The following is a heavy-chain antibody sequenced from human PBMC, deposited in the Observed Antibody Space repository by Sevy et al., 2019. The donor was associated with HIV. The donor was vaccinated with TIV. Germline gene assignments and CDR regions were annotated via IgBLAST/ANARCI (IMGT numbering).Heavy chain of an antibody. Sequence: GGSLRLSCAASGFTLSADWMHWVRQTPGKGRVCVSRKNSEGAATPYADSVKGRYIISRDNGKNSLYLQMNSLRVEDTGLYYCTRGTRGVVQSWGQGTLVTVSS. CDR1: GFTLSADW. D-gene: IGHD3-10*01. CDR3: TRGTRGVVQS. CDR2: KNSEGAAT. J-gene: IGHJ5*02. V-gene: IGHV3-74*01.